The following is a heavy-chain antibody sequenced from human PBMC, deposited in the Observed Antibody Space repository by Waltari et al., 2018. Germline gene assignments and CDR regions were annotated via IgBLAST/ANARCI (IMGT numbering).Heavy chain of an antibody. Sequence: QVQLVQSGAEVKKPGSSVKVSCKASGGTFSSYAIRWVRRAPGQGLEWMGGIIPIFGTANYAQKFQGRVTITADESTSTAYMELSSLRSEDTAVYYCARDPLSTMTLEIDNWFDPWGQGTLVTVSS. J-gene: IGHJ5*02. CDR2: IIPIFGTA. D-gene: IGHD3-22*01. CDR1: GGTFSSYA. V-gene: IGHV1-69*01. CDR3: ARDPLSTMTLEIDNWFDP.